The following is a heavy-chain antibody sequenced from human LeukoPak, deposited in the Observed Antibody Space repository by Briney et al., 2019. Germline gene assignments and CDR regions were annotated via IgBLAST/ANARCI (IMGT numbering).Heavy chain of an antibody. CDR2: MNPNSGNT. D-gene: IGHD4-23*01. V-gene: IGHV1-8*01. CDR3: TSGSGGRLDN. CDR1: VYTFTTCD. Sequence: ASVKVSCTASVYTFTTCDTYWIRQATGQGLEWLGWMNPNSGNTGYGQSFQGRIIMTRDISIGTVYMELSNLTSEDTAIYYCTSGSGGRLDNCGQGTLVTVS. J-gene: IGHJ3*02.